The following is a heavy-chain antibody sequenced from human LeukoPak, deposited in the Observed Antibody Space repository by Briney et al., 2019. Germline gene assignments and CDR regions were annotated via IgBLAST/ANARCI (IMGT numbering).Heavy chain of an antibody. CDR1: GYLFISHG. CDR3: ARSGAEITRLYDY. Sequence: GASVKVSCKASGYLFISHGLTWVRQAPGQGLEWMGWISTYSANATYAQNFQGRVTMTTDTSTETAYLELSSLRSDDTAVYYCARSGAEITRLYDYWGQGTLVTVSS. J-gene: IGHJ4*02. CDR2: ISTYSANA. D-gene: IGHD3-16*01. V-gene: IGHV1-18*01.